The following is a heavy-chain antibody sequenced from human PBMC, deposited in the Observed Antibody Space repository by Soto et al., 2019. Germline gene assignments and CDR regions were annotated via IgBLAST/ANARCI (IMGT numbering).Heavy chain of an antibody. J-gene: IGHJ3*02. CDR3: ARDRGDCRGGSCRPDAFDI. V-gene: IGHV3-30-3*01. D-gene: IGHD2-15*01. CDR1: GFTFSSYA. CDR2: ISYDGSNK. Sequence: QVQLVESGGGVVQPGRSLRLSCAASGFTFSSYAMHWVRQAPGKGLEWVAVISYDGSNKYYADSVKGRFTISRDNSKNTLDVQMNSLRAEDTAVYYCARDRGDCRGGSCRPDAFDIWGQGTMVTVSS.